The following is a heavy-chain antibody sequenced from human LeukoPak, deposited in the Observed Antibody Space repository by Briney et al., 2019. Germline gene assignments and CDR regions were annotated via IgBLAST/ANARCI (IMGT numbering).Heavy chain of an antibody. CDR3: ARDKSSSSWLYYYYYTDV. J-gene: IGHJ6*03. D-gene: IGHD6-13*01. CDR1: GDSVSSNSAA. Sequence: SQTLSLTCAISGDSVSSNSAAWNWIRQSPSRGLEWLGRTYYRSKWYNDYAVSVKSRITINPDTSKNQFSLQLNSVTPEDTAVYYCARDKSSSSWLYYYYYTDVWGKGTTVTVSS. V-gene: IGHV6-1*01. CDR2: TYYRSKWYN.